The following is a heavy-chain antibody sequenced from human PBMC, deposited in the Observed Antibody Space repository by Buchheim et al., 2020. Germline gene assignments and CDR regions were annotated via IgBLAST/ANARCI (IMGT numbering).Heavy chain of an antibody. J-gene: IGHJ6*02. CDR3: ARGSIVVVPGLYGMDV. Sequence: QVQLVESGGGVVQPGRSLRLSCAASGFTFSSYGMHWVRQAPGKGLEWVAVIWYDGSNKYYADSVKGRFTISRDNSKNTLYLQMNSLRAEDTAVYYCARGSIVVVPGLYGMDVWGQGTT. D-gene: IGHD2-2*01. V-gene: IGHV3-33*01. CDR2: IWYDGSNK. CDR1: GFTFSSYG.